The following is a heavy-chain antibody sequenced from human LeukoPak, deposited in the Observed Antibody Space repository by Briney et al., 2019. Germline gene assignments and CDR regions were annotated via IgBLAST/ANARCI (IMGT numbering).Heavy chain of an antibody. CDR1: GYSISSGYY. Sequence: SETLSLTCAFSGYSISSGYYWVWIRQPPGMGLEGIGSIYHRGSTYYNPSLKSRVTISADTSKNPLSPKLSSVTAADTAVYYRARVDFADAFDIWGQGTMVTVSS. CDR2: IYHRGST. J-gene: IGHJ3*02. CDR3: ARVDFADAFDI. V-gene: IGHV4-38-2*01.